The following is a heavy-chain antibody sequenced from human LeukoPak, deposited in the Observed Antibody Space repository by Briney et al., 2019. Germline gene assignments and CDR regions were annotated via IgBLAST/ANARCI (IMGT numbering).Heavy chain of an antibody. V-gene: IGHV3-48*03. CDR1: GFTFSSYE. J-gene: IGHJ6*02. CDR3: ARDPGITIFGEDGMDV. CDR2: ISSSGSTI. D-gene: IGHD3-3*01. Sequence: GGSLRLSCAASGFTFSSYEMNWVRQAPGEGLEWVSYISSSGSTIYYADSVKGRFTISRDNAKNTLYLQMNSLRAEDTAVYYCARDPGITIFGEDGMDVWGQGTTVTVSS.